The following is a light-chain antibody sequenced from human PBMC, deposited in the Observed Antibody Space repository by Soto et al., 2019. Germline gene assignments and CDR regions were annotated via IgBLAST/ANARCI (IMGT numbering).Light chain of an antibody. Sequence: DIQMTQSPSTLSASVGDTVTITCWASQSTSSWLAWYQQKPGKAPKVLIYDVSSLESGVPSRFSGSGSGTEFTLTINSLQPDDFATYYCMQGGHWPWTFGQGTKVEIK. V-gene: IGKV1-5*01. CDR2: DVS. CDR3: MQGGHWPWT. J-gene: IGKJ1*01. CDR1: QSTSSW.